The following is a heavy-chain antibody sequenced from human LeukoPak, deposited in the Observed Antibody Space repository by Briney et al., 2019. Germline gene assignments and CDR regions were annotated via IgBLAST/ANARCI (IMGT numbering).Heavy chain of an antibody. J-gene: IGHJ6*03. D-gene: IGHD3-3*01. CDR2: IYYSGST. CDR1: GGSISSSSYY. CDR3: ARHGVLGSGYRYYYYMDV. Sequence: SETLSLTCTVSGGSISSSSYYWSWIRQPPGKGLEWIGYIYYSGSTNYNPSLKSRVTISVDTSKNQFSLKLSSVTAADTAVYYCARHGVLGSGYRYYYYMDVWGKGTTVTVSS. V-gene: IGHV4-61*05.